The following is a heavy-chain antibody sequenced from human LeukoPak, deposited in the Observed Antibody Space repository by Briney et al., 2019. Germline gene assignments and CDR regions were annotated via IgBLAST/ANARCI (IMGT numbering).Heavy chain of an antibody. CDR3: ARRRGVPLGYLDY. D-gene: IGHD3-10*01. J-gene: IGHJ4*02. CDR1: GGSFSGYY. Sequence: PSETLSLTCAVYGGSFSGYYWSWIRQPPGKGLEWIGEINHSGSTNYNPSLKSRVTISVDTSKNQFSLKLSSVTAADTAAYYCARRRGVPLGYLDYWGQGTLVTVSS. CDR2: INHSGST. V-gene: IGHV4-34*01.